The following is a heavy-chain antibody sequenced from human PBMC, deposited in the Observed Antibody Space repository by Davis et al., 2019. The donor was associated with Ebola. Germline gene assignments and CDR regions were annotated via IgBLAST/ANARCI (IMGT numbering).Heavy chain of an antibody. V-gene: IGHV4-61*09. Sequence: SETLSLTCTVSGDSISSGSYYWSWIRQPAGKGLEWIGHIYTSGSTNYKPSLKSRVTISADTSKNQFSLKLRSVTAADTAVYFCARLSGLFSSSSGALYFDLWGRGTLVSVSS. J-gene: IGHJ2*01. CDR3: ARLSGLFSSSSGALYFDL. D-gene: IGHD6-6*01. CDR2: IYTSGST. CDR1: GDSISSGSYY.